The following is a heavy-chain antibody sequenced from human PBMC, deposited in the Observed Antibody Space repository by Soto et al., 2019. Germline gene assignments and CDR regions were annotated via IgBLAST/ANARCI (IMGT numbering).Heavy chain of an antibody. Sequence: PGESLKISCTGSGYRFTSYWIGWVRQMPGKGLEWMGIIYPGDSDTRYSPSFQGQVTISADKSISTAYLQWSSLKAPNTAMYYCARQNITTEQDRAYYYAWMDVGGQGTSVTVSS. J-gene: IGHJ6*02. D-gene: IGHD1-1*01. CDR3: ARQNITTEQDRAYYYAWMDV. V-gene: IGHV5-51*01. CDR2: IYPGDSDT. CDR1: GYRFTSYW.